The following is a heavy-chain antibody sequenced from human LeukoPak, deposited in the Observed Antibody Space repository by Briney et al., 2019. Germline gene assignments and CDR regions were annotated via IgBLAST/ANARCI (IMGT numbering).Heavy chain of an antibody. Sequence: GRSLRLSCAASGFTFSSYAMHWVRQAPGKGLEWVAVISYDGSNKYYADSVKGRFTIFRDNSKNTLYLQMNSLRAEDTAVYYCARDQYSYGTFDYWGQGTLVTVSS. D-gene: IGHD5-18*01. CDR2: ISYDGSNK. CDR3: ARDQYSYGTFDY. V-gene: IGHV3-30-3*01. CDR1: GFTFSSYA. J-gene: IGHJ4*02.